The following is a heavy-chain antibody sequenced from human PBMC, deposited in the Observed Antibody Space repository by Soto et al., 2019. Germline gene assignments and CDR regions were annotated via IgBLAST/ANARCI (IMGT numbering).Heavy chain of an antibody. CDR3: ATWRYDSSGYSFEYYYGMDV. Sequence: PSETLSLTCAVSGGSISSSNWWSWVRQPPGKGLEWIGEIYHSGSTNYNPSLKSRVTISVDKSKNQFSLKLSSVTAADTAVYYCATWRYDSSGYSFEYYYGMDVWGQGTTVTVSS. CDR2: IYHSGST. CDR1: GGSISSSNW. J-gene: IGHJ6*02. V-gene: IGHV4-4*02. D-gene: IGHD3-22*01.